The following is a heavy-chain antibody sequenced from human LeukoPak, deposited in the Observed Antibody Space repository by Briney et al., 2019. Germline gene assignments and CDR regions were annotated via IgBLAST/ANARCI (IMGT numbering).Heavy chain of an antibody. CDR1: GYSFTSYW. Sequence: GESLKISCKASGYSFTSYWIGWVRQMPGKGLEWMGIIDPSDSETRYTPSFQGQVTISVDKSLTTADLQWNSLKASDTAMYYCASQRAMDRSGDYWGQGTLVTVSS. V-gene: IGHV5-51*01. D-gene: IGHD7-27*01. J-gene: IGHJ4*02. CDR3: ASQRAMDRSGDY. CDR2: IDPSDSET.